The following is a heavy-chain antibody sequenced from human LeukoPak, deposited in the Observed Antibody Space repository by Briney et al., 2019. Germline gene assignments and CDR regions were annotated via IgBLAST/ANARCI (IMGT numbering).Heavy chain of an antibody. D-gene: IGHD3-22*01. CDR1: GFTFSSYE. CDR2: ISSSGSTI. CDR3: ARGTVYYYDSSGSFDAFDI. J-gene: IGHJ3*02. V-gene: IGHV3-48*03. Sequence: GGSLRLSCAASGFTFSSYEMNWVRQAPGKGLEWVSYISSSGSTIYYADSVKGRFTISRDNAKNSLYLQMNSLRAEDTAVYYCARGTVYYYDSSGSFDAFDIWGQGTMVTVSS.